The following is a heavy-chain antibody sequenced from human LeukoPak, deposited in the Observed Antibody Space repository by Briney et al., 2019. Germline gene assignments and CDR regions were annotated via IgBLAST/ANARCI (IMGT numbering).Heavy chain of an antibody. CDR1: GGSMRSYF. V-gene: IGHV4-59*08. D-gene: IGHD6-19*01. Sequence: SETLSLTCTVSGGSMRSYFRSWIRQPPGKGLEWIAYMYYSGKTDYNPSLQSRVTISVDTSKNQFSLNLKSVTASDTAVYYCARREGSSGRGFDYWGQGTLVSVSS. CDR3: ARREGSSGRGFDY. CDR2: MYYSGKT. J-gene: IGHJ4*02.